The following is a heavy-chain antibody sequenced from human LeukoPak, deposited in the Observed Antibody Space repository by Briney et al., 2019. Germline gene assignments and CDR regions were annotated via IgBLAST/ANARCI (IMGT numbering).Heavy chain of an antibody. CDR3: ARDSRRIAAAGTLEI. D-gene: IGHD6-13*01. Sequence: SETLSLTCTVSGGSISSYYWSWIRQPAGKGLEWIGRIYTSGSTNYNPSLKSRVTMSVDTSKNQFSLKLSSVTAADTAVYYCARDSRRIAAAGTLEIWGQGTLVTVSS. CDR1: GGSISSYY. CDR2: IYTSGST. V-gene: IGHV4-4*07. J-gene: IGHJ4*02.